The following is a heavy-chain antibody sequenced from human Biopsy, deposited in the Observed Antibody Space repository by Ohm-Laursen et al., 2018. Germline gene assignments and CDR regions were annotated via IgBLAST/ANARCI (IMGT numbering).Heavy chain of an antibody. CDR2: IHHSGST. CDR3: ARMDCSGGSCHYYSYGMDV. V-gene: IGHV4-4*09. CDR1: GVSITAYY. Sequence: SETLSLTCTVSGVSITAYYRSWIRQPPGKGLECIGNIHHSGSTNYNPSLKSRLTISVDTSTNQFSLKLSSVTAADTAVYYCARMDCSGGSCHYYSYGMDVWGQGTTVTVSS. J-gene: IGHJ6*02. D-gene: IGHD2-15*01.